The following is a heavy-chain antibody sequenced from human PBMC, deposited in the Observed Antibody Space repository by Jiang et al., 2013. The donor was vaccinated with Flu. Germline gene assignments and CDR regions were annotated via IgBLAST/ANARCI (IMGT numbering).Heavy chain of an antibody. CDR1: GYSISSGYY. CDR3: ARRYLTFFDY. D-gene: IGHD1-1*01. J-gene: IGHJ4*02. CDR2: HSGST. Sequence: LSLTCAVSGYSISSGYYWDWIRQPPGKGLEWIGSHSGSTYYNPSLKSRVTISVDTSKNQFSLKLSSVTAADTAVYYCARRYLTFFDYWGQGTLVTVSS. V-gene: IGHV4-38-2*01.